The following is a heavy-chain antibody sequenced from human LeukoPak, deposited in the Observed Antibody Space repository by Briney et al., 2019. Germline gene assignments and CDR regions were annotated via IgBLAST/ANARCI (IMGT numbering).Heavy chain of an antibody. Sequence: GGSLRLSCAASGFTFSSYGMHWVRQAPGKGLEWVAFIRYDGSNKYYADSVKGRFTISRDNSKNTLYLQMNSLRAEDTAVYYCARGETNYGDYEGYWGQGTLVTVSS. D-gene: IGHD4-17*01. CDR3: ARGETNYGDYEGY. CDR1: GFTFSSYG. CDR2: IRYDGSNK. V-gene: IGHV3-30*02. J-gene: IGHJ4*02.